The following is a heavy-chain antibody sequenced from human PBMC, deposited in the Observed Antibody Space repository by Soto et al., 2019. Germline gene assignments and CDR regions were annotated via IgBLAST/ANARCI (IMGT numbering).Heavy chain of an antibody. Sequence: EVQLLESVGGLVQPGGSLSLSCAASGFTFSSYTMSWVRQAPGKGLEWISAVSGSGGGTYYADSVNSRFTISRANSNDTLYLQMNNLTAEDTAVYYCAKPPDYNWNDYWGQGTLVTVSS. CDR1: GFTFSSYT. CDR3: AKPPDYNWNDY. CDR2: VSGSGGGT. J-gene: IGHJ4*02. D-gene: IGHD1-20*01. V-gene: IGHV3-23*01.